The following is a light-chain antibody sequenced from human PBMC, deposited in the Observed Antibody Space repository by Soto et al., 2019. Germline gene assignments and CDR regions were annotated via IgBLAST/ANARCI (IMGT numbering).Light chain of an antibody. CDR1: QSVYTY. CDR2: DAS. CDR3: HQRSNWLVT. V-gene: IGKV3-11*01. J-gene: IGKJ5*01. Sequence: EIVLTQSPATLSLSPGERATLSCRASQSVYTYLAWYQQKPGQAPRLLIYDASNRATGIPARFSGSGSGTDFTLTISSLEPEDFAVYYCHQRSNWLVTFGQGTRLEI.